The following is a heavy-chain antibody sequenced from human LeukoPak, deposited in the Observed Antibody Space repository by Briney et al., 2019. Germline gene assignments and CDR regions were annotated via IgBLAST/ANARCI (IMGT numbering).Heavy chain of an antibody. CDR3: ARTGSYSSGWYDY. Sequence: SETLSLACSVSGASISSYYWSWIRQPPGKGLEWIGYVYYSGSTKYNPSLKSRVTISVDTSKNQFSLKLSSVTAADTAVYYCARTGSYSSGWYDYWGQGTLVTVSS. V-gene: IGHV4-59*01. D-gene: IGHD6-19*01. CDR1: GASISSYY. CDR2: VYYSGST. J-gene: IGHJ4*02.